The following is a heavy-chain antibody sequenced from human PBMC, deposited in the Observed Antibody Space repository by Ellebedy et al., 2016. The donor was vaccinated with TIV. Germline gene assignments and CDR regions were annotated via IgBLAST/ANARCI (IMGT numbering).Heavy chain of an antibody. D-gene: IGHD3-22*01. J-gene: IGHJ4*02. Sequence: PGGSLRLSCAASGFTFSRYWMSWIRQAPGKGLEWVANIKQDGSEKYYVDSVKGRFTISRDSARNSLYLQMNSLRAEDTAVYYCVTEKYDRGGTLYGADWGQGTLVTVSS. CDR3: VTEKYDRGGTLYGAD. CDR2: IKQDGSEK. V-gene: IGHV3-7*04. CDR1: GFTFSRYW.